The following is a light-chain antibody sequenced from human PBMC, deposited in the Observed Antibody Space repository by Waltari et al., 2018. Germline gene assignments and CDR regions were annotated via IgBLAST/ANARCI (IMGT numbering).Light chain of an antibody. CDR2: RNK. Sequence: QSVLTQPPSASGTPGQRVTISCSGSSSNIGSNYVYWYHQLPGTTPKLLIYRNKRRPAGVPDRFSGSKSGTSAALAIRGLRSEDEADYYYAAWDDSLSGSYVFGTGTKVTVL. V-gene: IGLV1-47*01. J-gene: IGLJ1*01. CDR3: AAWDDSLSGSYV. CDR1: SSNIGSNY.